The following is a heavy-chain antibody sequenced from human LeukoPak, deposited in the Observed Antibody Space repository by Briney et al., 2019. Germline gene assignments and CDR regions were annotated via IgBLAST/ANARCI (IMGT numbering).Heavy chain of an antibody. CDR2: IYYSGST. V-gene: IGHV4-61*01. Sequence: SETLSLTCTVSGGSVSSGSYYRNWIRQPPGKGLEWIGYIYYSGSTNYNPSLKSRVTISVDTSKNQFSLKLSSVTAADTAVYYCAQYSGWSYYFDYWGQGTLVTVSS. J-gene: IGHJ4*02. CDR3: AQYSGWSYYFDY. D-gene: IGHD6-19*01. CDR1: GGSVSSGSYY.